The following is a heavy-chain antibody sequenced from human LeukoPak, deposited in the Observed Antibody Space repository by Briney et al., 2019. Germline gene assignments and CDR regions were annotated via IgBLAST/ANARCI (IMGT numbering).Heavy chain of an antibody. V-gene: IGHV5-51*01. J-gene: IGHJ4*02. CDR1: GYSFTSYW. D-gene: IGHD6-19*01. CDR3: ASSSSGWQFDY. CDR2: IYPGNSDT. Sequence: GESPPISCKGSGYSFTSYWIGWVRQMPGKGLEWMGIIYPGNSDTNYSPTFQGQLPISADKSIRTAYQQWSSVKASETVMYYCASSSSGWQFDYWGQGTLVTVSS.